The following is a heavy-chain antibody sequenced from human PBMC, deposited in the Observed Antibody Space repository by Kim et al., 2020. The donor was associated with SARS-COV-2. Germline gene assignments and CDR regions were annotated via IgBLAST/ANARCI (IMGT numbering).Heavy chain of an antibody. CDR1: GGSISSYY. CDR3: ARDLAGISPRHYYYYGMDV. CDR2: IYTSGST. V-gene: IGHV4-4*07. J-gene: IGHJ6*02. D-gene: IGHD6-19*01. Sequence: SETLSLTCTVSGGSISSYYWSWIRQPAGKGLEWIGRIYTSGSTNYNPSLKSRVTMSVDTSKNQFSLKLSSVTAADTAVYYCARDLAGISPRHYYYYGMDVWGQGTTVTVSS.